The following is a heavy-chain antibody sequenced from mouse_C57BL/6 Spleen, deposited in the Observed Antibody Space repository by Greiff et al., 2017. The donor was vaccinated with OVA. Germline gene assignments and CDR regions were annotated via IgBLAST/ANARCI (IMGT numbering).Heavy chain of an antibody. J-gene: IGHJ2*01. V-gene: IGHV6-6*01. CDR3: TRIFDGYYFDY. CDR2: IRNKANNHAT. CDR1: GFTFSDAW. D-gene: IGHD2-3*01. Sequence: EVMLVESGGGLVQPGGSMKLSCAASGFTFSDAWMDWVRQSPEKGLEWVAEIRNKANNHATYYAESVKGRFTISRDDSKSSVYLQMNSLRAEDTGIYYCTRIFDGYYFDYWGQGTTLTVSS.